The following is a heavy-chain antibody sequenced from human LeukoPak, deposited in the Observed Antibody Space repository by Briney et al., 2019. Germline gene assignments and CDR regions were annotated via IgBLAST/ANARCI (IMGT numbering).Heavy chain of an antibody. CDR1: GFTVSSNY. D-gene: IGHD2-15*01. J-gene: IGHJ4*02. CDR2: IKRTGSET. CDR3: AREDGYCSGGNCYSYFDS. Sequence: GGSLRLSCAASGFTVSSNYMSWVRQAPGKGLEWVAYIKRTGSETYYVDSVKGRFTITRDNTRNSLFLQMYSLRAEDTAVYFCAREDGYCSGGNCYSYFDSWGQGTLVTVSS. V-gene: IGHV3-7*01.